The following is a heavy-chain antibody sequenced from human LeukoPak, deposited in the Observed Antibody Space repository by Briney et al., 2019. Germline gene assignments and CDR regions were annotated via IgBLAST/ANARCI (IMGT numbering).Heavy chain of an antibody. CDR2: IKQDGSEK. J-gene: IGHJ4*02. CDR3: ARDKAAAGYYFDY. Sequence: GGSLRLSCAASGFTFSSYAMSWVRQAPGKGLEWVANIKQDGSEKYYVDSVKGRFTISRDNAKNSLYLQMNSLRAEDTAVYYCARDKAAAGYYFDYWGQGTLVTVSS. CDR1: GFTFSSYA. D-gene: IGHD6-13*01. V-gene: IGHV3-7*01.